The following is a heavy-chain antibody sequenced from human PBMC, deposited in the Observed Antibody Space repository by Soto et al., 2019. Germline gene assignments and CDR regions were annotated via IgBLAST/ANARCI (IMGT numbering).Heavy chain of an antibody. CDR1: GFTFSSYA. D-gene: IGHD6-25*01. Sequence: GGSLRLSCAASGFTFSSYAMSWVRQAPGKGLEWVSAISGSGGSTYYADSVKGRFTISRDNSKNTLYLQMNSLRAEDTAVYYCAKVGVAAASIADTEYYLDYWGQGTLVTVSS. CDR2: ISGSGGST. V-gene: IGHV3-23*01. J-gene: IGHJ4*02. CDR3: AKVGVAAASIADTEYYLDY.